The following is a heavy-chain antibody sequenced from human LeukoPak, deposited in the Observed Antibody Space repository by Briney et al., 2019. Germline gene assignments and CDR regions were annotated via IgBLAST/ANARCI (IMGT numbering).Heavy chain of an antibody. CDR2: IYHSGST. CDR1: GYSISSGYY. V-gene: IGHV4-38-2*02. Sequence: SETLSLTCTVSGYSISSGYYWGWIRQPPGKGLEWIGSIYHSGSTYYNPSLKSRVTISVDTSKNQFSLKLSSVTAADTAMYYCARHIGRVLPFDYWGQGTLVTVSS. J-gene: IGHJ4*02. D-gene: IGHD2-21*01. CDR3: ARHIGRVLPFDY.